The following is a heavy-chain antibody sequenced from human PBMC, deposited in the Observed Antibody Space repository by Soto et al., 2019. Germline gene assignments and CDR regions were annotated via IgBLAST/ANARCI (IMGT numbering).Heavy chain of an antibody. CDR3: ARTPGGSSSFVDY. CDR1: GYTFTSYA. CDR2: INAGNGNT. D-gene: IGHD6-6*01. J-gene: IGHJ4*02. V-gene: IGHV1-3*05. Sequence: QVQLVQSGAEEKKPGASVKVSCKASGYTFTSYAMHWVRQAPGHRLEWMGWINAGNGNTKYSQKFQGRVTITRDTSASSAYMELSSLRSGDTAVYYCARTPGGSSSFVDYWGQGTLVTVSS.